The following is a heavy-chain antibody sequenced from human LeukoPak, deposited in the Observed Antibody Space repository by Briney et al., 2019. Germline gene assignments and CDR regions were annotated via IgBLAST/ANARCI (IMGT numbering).Heavy chain of an antibody. V-gene: IGHV3-23*01. CDR1: GFTFSTYA. D-gene: IGHD5-24*01. J-gene: IGHJ4*02. CDR2: ISGSGGGT. CDR3: ARRWDAYNCIFDY. Sequence: GGSLRLSCAASGFTFSTYAMSWLRQAPGKGLEWVSAISGSGGGTNYADSVKGRFTISRDISKDTLYLQMNSLRAEDTAVYYCARRWDAYNCIFDYWGQGTLVTVSS.